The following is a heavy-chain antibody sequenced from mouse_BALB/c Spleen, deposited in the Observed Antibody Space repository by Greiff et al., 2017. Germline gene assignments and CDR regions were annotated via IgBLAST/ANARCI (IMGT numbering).Heavy chain of an antibody. CDR2: ISSGSSTI. CDR1: GFTFSSFG. CDR3: ARVREGYYAMDY. Sequence: EVQLVESGGGLVQPGGSRKLSCAASGFTFSSFGMHWVRQAPEKGLEWVAYISSGSSTIYYADTVKGRFTISRDNPKNTLFLQMTSLRSEDTAMYYCARVREGYYAMDYWGQGTSVTVSS. J-gene: IGHJ4*01. V-gene: IGHV5-17*02. D-gene: IGHD2-14*01.